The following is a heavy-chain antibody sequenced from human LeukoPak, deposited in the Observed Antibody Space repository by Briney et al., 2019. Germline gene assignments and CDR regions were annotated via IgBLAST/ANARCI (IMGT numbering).Heavy chain of an antibody. Sequence: GGSLRLSFTASGFPFSSYAMSWVRQAPGKGLEWVAAISGVSDTWYTDSVKGRFTISRDNAKNMVYLQMNSLRGEDTAVYSCAKKAGGHYDSSGYFDCLGQGAPVIVSS. CDR3: AKKAGGHYDSSGYFDC. J-gene: IGHJ4*02. V-gene: IGHV3-23*01. CDR1: GFPFSSYA. CDR2: ISGVSDT. D-gene: IGHD3-22*01.